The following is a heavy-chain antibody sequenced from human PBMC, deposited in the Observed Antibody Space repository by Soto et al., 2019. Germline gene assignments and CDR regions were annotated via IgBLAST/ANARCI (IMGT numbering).Heavy chain of an antibody. V-gene: IGHV3-30*18. D-gene: IGHD6-19*01. CDR1: GFTFSSYG. J-gene: IGHJ5*02. CDR3: AKVSSGSFDP. CDR2: ISYDGSNK. Sequence: GGSLRLSWAAPGFTFSSYGMHWVRQAPGKGLEWVAVISYDGSNKYYADSVKGRFTISRDNSKNTLYLQMNSLRAEDTAVYYCAKVSSGSFDPWGQGTLVTVSS.